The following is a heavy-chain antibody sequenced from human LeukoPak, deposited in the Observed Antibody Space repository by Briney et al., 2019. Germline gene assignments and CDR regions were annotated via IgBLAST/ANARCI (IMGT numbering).Heavy chain of an antibody. J-gene: IGHJ4*02. CDR1: GGSISSYY. V-gene: IGHV4-59*01. CDR2: IYYSGST. D-gene: IGHD6-13*01. CDR3: ARSQYSSSWRTGFDY. Sequence: SETLSLTCTVSGGSISSYYWSWIRQPPGKGLEWIGYIYYSGSTNYNPSLKSRATISVDTSKNQFSLKLSSVTAADTAVYYCARSQYSSSWRTGFDYWGQGTLVTVSS.